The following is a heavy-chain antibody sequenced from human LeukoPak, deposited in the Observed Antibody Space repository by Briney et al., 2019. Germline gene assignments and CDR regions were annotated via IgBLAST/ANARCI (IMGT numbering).Heavy chain of an antibody. CDR1: GFTFSSYS. Sequence: PGGSLRLSCAASGFTFSSYSMNWVRQAPGKGLEWVSSISSSSYIYYADSVKGRFTISRDNAKNSLYLQMNSLRAEDTAVYYCAREKGLANSTPHWGQGTLVTVSS. CDR3: AREKGLANSTPH. V-gene: IGHV3-21*01. J-gene: IGHJ4*02. D-gene: IGHD2-15*01. CDR2: ISSSSYI.